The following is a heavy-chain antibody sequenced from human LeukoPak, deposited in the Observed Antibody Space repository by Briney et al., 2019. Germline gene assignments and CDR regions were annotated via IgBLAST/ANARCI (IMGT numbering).Heavy chain of an antibody. CDR3: ARSRGYSSSWYGSSDAFDI. J-gene: IGHJ3*02. CDR2: IYYSGST. Sequence: SETLSLTCTVSGGSISSYYWGWIRQPPGKGLEWIGSIYYSGSTYYNPSLKSRVTISVDTSKNQFSLKLSSVTAADTAVYYCARSRGYSSSWYGSSDAFDIWGQGTMVTVSS. CDR1: GGSISSYY. V-gene: IGHV4-39*01. D-gene: IGHD6-13*01.